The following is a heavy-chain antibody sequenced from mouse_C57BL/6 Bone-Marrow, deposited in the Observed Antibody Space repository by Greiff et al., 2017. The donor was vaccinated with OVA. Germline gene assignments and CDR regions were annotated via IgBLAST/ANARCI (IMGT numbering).Heavy chain of an antibody. CDR1: GYTFTSYG. CDR3: ARSYYGSSFDY. Sequence: VKLMESGAELARPGASVKLSCKASGYTFTSYGISWVKQRTGQGLEWIGEIYPRSGNTYYNEKFKGKATLTADKSSSTAYMELRSLTSEDSAVYFCARSYYGSSFDYWGQGTTLTVSS. CDR2: IYPRSGNT. J-gene: IGHJ2*01. D-gene: IGHD1-1*01. V-gene: IGHV1-81*01.